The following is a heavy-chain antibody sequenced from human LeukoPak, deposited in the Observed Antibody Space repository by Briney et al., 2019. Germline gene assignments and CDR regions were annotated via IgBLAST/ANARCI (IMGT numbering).Heavy chain of an antibody. V-gene: IGHV3-7*01. CDR3: ARSYDSSGYYPRDGAFDM. Sequence: GGSLRLSCVASGFTFDSYWMSWVRQAPGKGLEWVANIKLDGSEKYYVDSVKGRFSITRDNAENSLYLQMNSLRAEDTAVYYCARSYDSSGYYPRDGAFDMWGQGTMVTVSS. CDR1: GFTFDSYW. CDR2: IKLDGSEK. J-gene: IGHJ3*02. D-gene: IGHD3-22*01.